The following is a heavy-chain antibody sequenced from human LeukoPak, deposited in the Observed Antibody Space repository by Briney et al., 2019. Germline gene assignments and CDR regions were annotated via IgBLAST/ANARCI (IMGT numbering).Heavy chain of an antibody. CDR1: GFTFSSYA. CDR3: AKDPSILEYCSGGSCYFDY. J-gene: IGHJ4*02. CDR2: ISGSGGST. D-gene: IGHD2-15*01. V-gene: IGHV3-23*01. Sequence: GGSLRLSCAASGFTFSSYAMSWVRQAPGKGLEWVSAISGSGGSTYYADSVKGRFTISRDNSKNTLYLQMNSLRAEDTAVYYCAKDPSILEYCSGGSCYFDYWGQGTLVTVSS.